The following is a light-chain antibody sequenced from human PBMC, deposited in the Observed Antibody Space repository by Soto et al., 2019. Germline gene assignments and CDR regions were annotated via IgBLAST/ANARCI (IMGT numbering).Light chain of an antibody. CDR2: KIS. V-gene: IGKV2-24*01. Sequence: DVVMTQTPLSSPVTLGQPASISCRSSQNLVYSDGDTHLHWFQQRPGQPPRLLIYKISNRFYGVPDRFSGSGAGTDFTLRISRVEAEDVAIYFCMQATHLPHTFGQGTRLEIK. J-gene: IGKJ2*01. CDR1: QNLVYSDGDTH. CDR3: MQATHLPHT.